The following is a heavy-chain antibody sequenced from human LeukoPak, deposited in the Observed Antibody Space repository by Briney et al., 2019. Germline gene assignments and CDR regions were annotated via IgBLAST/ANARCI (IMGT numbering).Heavy chain of an antibody. Sequence: ASVKVSCKASGYTFTSYDMYWVRQAPGQRLEWMGWIIVGNGNTKYSQKFQGRVIITTDTSASTVYMELSSLRSEDTAVYYSARGGVRPGYSGYEDPDYYYYGMDVWGQGTTVTVSS. D-gene: IGHD5-12*01. CDR1: GYTFTSYD. CDR2: IIVGNGNT. CDR3: ARGGVRPGYSGYEDPDYYYYGMDV. V-gene: IGHV1-3*01. J-gene: IGHJ6*02.